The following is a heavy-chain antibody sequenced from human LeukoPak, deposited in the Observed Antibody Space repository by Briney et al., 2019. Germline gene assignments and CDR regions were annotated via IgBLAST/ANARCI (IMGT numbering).Heavy chain of an antibody. CDR2: IYYSGST. V-gene: IGHV4-59*01. CDR3: ARFPGSAEYRHYYYMDV. D-gene: IGHD2-15*01. Sequence: SETLSLTCTVSGGSISSYYWSWIRQPPGKGLEWIGYIYYSGSTNYNPALKRRGTISVSTSKNPFSLKLSSVPAADTAVYYCARFPGSAEYRHYYYMDVWGKGTTVTVSS. J-gene: IGHJ6*03. CDR1: GGSISSYY.